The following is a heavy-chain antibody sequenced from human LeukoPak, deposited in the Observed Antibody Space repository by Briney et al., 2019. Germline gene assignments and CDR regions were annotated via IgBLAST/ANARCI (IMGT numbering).Heavy chain of an antibody. CDR3: ARVDGYNSPFDY. Sequence: ASVKVSCKASGYTFTGYYMHWVRQAPGQGLEWMGWINPNGGGTNYAQKFQGRVTMTRDTSISTAYMELSRLRSDGTAVYYCARVDGYNSPFDYWGQGTLVTVSS. CDR1: GYTFTGYY. CDR2: INPNGGGT. D-gene: IGHD5-24*01. V-gene: IGHV1-2*02. J-gene: IGHJ4*02.